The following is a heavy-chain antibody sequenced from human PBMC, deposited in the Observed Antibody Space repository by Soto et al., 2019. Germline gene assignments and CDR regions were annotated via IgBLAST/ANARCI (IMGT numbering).Heavy chain of an antibody. V-gene: IGHV4-59*04. CDR1: GGSISNYY. Sequence: PSETLSLTCTVSGGSISNYYWSWIRQPPGKGLEWIGCIYYTGSTYYNPSLKSRVTMSVDTSKNQFSLKLSSVTAADTSLYYCARLLYDRSGYYWFDPWGQGTLVTVSS. D-gene: IGHD3-22*01. CDR3: ARLLYDRSGYYWFDP. J-gene: IGHJ5*02. CDR2: IYYTGST.